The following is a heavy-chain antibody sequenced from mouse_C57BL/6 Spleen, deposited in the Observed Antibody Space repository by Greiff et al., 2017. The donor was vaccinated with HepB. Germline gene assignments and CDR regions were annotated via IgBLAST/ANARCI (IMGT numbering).Heavy chain of an antibody. J-gene: IGHJ2*01. D-gene: IGHD2-3*01. CDR1: GFTFSSYA. V-gene: IGHV5-4*01. Sequence: EVQGVESGGGLVKPGGSLKLSCAASGFTFSSYAMSWVRQTPEKRLEWVATISDGGSYTYYPDNVKGRFTISRDNAKNNLYLQMSHLTSEDTAMYYCARNDGYYIFDYWGQGTTLTVSS. CDR2: ISDGGSYT. CDR3: ARNDGYYIFDY.